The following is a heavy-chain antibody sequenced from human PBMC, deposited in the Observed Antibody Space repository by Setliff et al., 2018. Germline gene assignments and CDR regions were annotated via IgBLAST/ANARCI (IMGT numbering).Heavy chain of an antibody. CDR2: IIPIFGTT. V-gene: IGHV1-69*05. J-gene: IGHJ6*03. CDR1: GGTFSNYD. D-gene: IGHD5-12*01. CDR3: ARERGDIVTTTSYYYYLDV. Sequence: GASVKVSCKASGGTFSNYDISWVRQAPGQGLEWMGGIIPIFGTTNYAQRFQGRVTITTDESTSTAYMGLSRLGSEDTAVYYCARERGDIVTTTSYYYYLDVWGKGTTVTGSS.